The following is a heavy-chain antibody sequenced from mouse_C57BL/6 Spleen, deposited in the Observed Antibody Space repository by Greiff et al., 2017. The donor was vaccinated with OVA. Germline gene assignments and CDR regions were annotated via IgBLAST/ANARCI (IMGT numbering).Heavy chain of an antibody. CDR1: GYTFTDYN. D-gene: IGHD4-1*01. V-gene: IGHV1-22*01. CDR2: INPNNGGT. J-gene: IGHJ2*01. Sequence: VQLKQSGPELVKPGASVTMSCKASGYTFTDYNMHWVKQSHGKSLEWIGYINPNNGGTSYNPKFKGKATLTVNKSSSTAYMELRSLTSEDSAVYYWARGLGRDYFDYWGQGTTLTVSS. CDR3: ARGLGRDYFDY.